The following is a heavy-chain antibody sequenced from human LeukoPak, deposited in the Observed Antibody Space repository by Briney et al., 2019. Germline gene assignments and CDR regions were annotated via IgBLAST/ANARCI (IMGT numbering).Heavy chain of an antibody. CDR1: GFTFSSSW. CDR3: ARDGPYSTSSTHPP. Sequence: GGSLRLSCAASGFTFSSSWMSWVRQAPGKGLEWVANIKQDGSEKYYVGSVKGRFTISRDNAKNSLYLQMDSLRAEDTAVYYCARDGPYSTSSTHPPWGQGTLVTVSS. D-gene: IGHD6-6*01. CDR2: IKQDGSEK. V-gene: IGHV3-7*03. J-gene: IGHJ5*02.